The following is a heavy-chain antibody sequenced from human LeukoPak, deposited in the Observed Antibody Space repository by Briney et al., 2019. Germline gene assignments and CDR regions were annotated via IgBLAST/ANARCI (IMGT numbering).Heavy chain of an antibody. J-gene: IGHJ4*02. D-gene: IGHD7-27*01. CDR1: GFTFSTYG. Sequence: GGSLRLSCEASGFTFSTYGMHWVRQAPGKGLEWVAFIRNDGSNKHHADSVKGRFTISRDNSKNTLYLQMNSLRAEDTAVYYCAKDRANWAVDYWGQGTLVTVSS. CDR3: AKDRANWAVDY. V-gene: IGHV3-30*02. CDR2: IRNDGSNK.